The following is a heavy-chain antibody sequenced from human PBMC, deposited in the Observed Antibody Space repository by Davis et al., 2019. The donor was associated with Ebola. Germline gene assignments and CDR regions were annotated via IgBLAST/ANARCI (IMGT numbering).Heavy chain of an antibody. CDR2: IKSKTDGGTT. Sequence: PGGSLRLSCAASGFTFSNAWMSWVRQAPGKGLEWVGRIKSKTDGGTTDYAAPVKGRFTISRDDSENSHYLQMNSLKTEDTAVYYCARGSVGTAFRAFDIWGQGTMVTVSS. J-gene: IGHJ3*02. D-gene: IGHD5-18*01. V-gene: IGHV3-15*01. CDR1: GFTFSNAW. CDR3: ARGSVGTAFRAFDI.